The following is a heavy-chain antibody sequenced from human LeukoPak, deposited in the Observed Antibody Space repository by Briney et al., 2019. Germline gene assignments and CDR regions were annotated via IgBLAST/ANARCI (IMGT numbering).Heavy chain of an antibody. V-gene: IGHV1-69*13. CDR3: ATQYSLHGMDV. CDR2: IIPIFGTA. Sequence: GASVTVSCKASGGTFSSYAISWVRQAPGQGLEWMGGIIPIFGTANYAQKFQGRVTITADESTSTAYMELSSLRSEDTAVYYCATQYSLHGMDVWGQGTTVTVSS. CDR1: GGTFSSYA. J-gene: IGHJ6*02. D-gene: IGHD5-18*01.